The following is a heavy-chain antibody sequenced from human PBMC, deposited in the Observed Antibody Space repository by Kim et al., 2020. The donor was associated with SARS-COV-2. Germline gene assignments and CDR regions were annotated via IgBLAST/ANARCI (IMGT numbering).Heavy chain of an antibody. J-gene: IGHJ4*02. CDR3: ARLSPDYDGFEY. D-gene: IGHD3-3*01. Sequence: SETLSLTCTVSGGSISSSSYYWGWIRQPPGKGLEWIGSIYYSGSTYYNPSLKSRVTISVDTSKNQFSLKLSSVTAADTAVYYRARLSPDYDGFEYWGQGTLVTVSS. CDR2: IYYSGST. V-gene: IGHV4-39*01. CDR1: GGSISSSSYY.